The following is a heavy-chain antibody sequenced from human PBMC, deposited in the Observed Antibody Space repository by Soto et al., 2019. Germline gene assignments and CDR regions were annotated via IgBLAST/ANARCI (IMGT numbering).Heavy chain of an antibody. Sequence: PWWSLRLSCAASGFTFSSYGMHWVRQAAGKGLEWVAVIWYDGSNKYYADSVKGRFTISRDSSRTTVYLQMNSLRAEDTALYYCAKCVQVNWNYDAFHIWGQGIMVTVSS. CDR3: AKCVQVNWNYDAFHI. CDR2: IWYDGSNK. CDR1: GFTFSSYG. D-gene: IGHD1-7*01. V-gene: IGHV3-33*06. J-gene: IGHJ3*02.